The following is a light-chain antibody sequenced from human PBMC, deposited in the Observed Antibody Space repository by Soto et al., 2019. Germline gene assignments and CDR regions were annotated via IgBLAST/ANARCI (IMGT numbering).Light chain of an antibody. Sequence: QSALTQPASISRSPGQSITISCTGTNSDVASYNLVSWYQQHPGKAPKLLIYEVSKRPSGVSSRFSGSKSGNTASLTISGLQPEDESHYYCCSYVSSDTKVFGGGTKLTV. J-gene: IGLJ3*02. CDR3: CSYVSSDTKV. CDR2: EVS. V-gene: IGLV2-23*02. CDR1: NSDVASYNL.